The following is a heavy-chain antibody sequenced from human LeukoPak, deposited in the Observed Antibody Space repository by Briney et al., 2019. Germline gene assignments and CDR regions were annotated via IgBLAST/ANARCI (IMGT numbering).Heavy chain of an antibody. CDR1: GFTFDDYA. CDR3: ALRDGYNLYYFDY. D-gene: IGHD5-12*01. Sequence: PGRSLRLSCAASGFTFDDYAMHWVRQAPGKGLEWVSGISWNSGSIGYADSVKGRFTISRDNSKNTLYLQMNSLRAEDTAVYYCALRDGYNLYYFDYWGQGTLVTVSS. V-gene: IGHV3-9*01. J-gene: IGHJ4*02. CDR2: ISWNSGSI.